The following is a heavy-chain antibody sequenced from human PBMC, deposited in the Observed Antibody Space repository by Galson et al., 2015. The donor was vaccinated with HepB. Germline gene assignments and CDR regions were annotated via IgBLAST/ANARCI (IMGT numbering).Heavy chain of an antibody. CDR3: ARVDSSGWYDY. D-gene: IGHD6-19*01. CDR1: GGSINTGGYY. Sequence: TLSLTCTVSGGSINTGGYYWSWIRQHPGKGLEWIGYIYYTGNTYYNPSLQSRVTISVDTSKNQFSLKRTSVTAADTAVFYCARVDSSGWYDYWGQGTLVTVSS. CDR2: IYYTGNT. J-gene: IGHJ4*02. V-gene: IGHV4-31*03.